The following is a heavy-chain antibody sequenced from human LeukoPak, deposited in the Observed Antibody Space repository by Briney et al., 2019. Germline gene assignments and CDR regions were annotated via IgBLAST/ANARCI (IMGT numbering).Heavy chain of an antibody. CDR2: IYYSGTT. Sequence: SETLSLTCIVSGGSISSTTYYWGWIRRPPGKGLEWIGTIYYSGTTYYNPSLKSRVTISVDTSKNQFSLELSSTTAADTAVYYCARGPTLKYFHHWGQGTLVSVSS. CDR3: ARGPTLKYFHH. J-gene: IGHJ1*01. V-gene: IGHV4-39*02. CDR1: GGSISSTTYY.